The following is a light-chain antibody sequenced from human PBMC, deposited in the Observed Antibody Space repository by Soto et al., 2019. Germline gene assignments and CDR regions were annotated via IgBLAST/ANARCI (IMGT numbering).Light chain of an antibody. J-gene: IGKJ4*01. V-gene: IGKV1-5*03. Sequence: DIQMTPSPSTLSASVGDRVTITCRASQSISSWLAWYQQKPGTAPTLLIYKASSLESGVPSRLSVSGSGTAITLTISSLQPYDFATYYCQQDNSYPLTVGGGTKVEIK. CDR3: QQDNSYPLT. CDR2: KAS. CDR1: QSISSW.